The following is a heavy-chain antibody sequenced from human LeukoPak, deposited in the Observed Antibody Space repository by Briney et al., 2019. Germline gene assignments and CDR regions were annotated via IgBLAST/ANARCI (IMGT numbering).Heavy chain of an antibody. D-gene: IGHD3-3*01. CDR1: GYRFSNFG. V-gene: IGHV1-18*01. CDR3: ARQHFYEDRRIDY. Sequence: ASVKVSCKASGYRFSNFGIGWVRQAPGQGLEWMGWISVYNGNTNYAQKLQGRVTMTTDTSTTTAYMELNSLRSDDTALYYCARQHFYEDRRIDYWGQGTLVTVSS. CDR2: ISVYNGNT. J-gene: IGHJ4*02.